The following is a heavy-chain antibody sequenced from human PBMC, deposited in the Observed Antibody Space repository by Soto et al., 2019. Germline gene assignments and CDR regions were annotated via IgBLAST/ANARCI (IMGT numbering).Heavy chain of an antibody. V-gene: IGHV4-61*01. CDR3: ARWEGYCSGGTCYDAFDI. J-gene: IGHJ3*02. D-gene: IGHD2-15*01. CDR1: GGSVSSGSYY. CDR2: IYYSGRT. Sequence: QVQLQESGPGLVKHSETLSLTCTVSGGSVSSGSYYWSWIRQPPGKGLEWIGYIYYSGRTNYNPSLKSRVTISVDTSMNQFSLKLSSVTAADTAVYYCARWEGYCSGGTCYDAFDIWGQGTMVTVSS.